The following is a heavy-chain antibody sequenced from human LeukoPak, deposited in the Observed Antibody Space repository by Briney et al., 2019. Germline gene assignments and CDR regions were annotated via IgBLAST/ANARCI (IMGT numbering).Heavy chain of an antibody. CDR2: IWYDGSNK. Sequence: QPGRSLRLSCAASGFTFSSYGMHWVRQAPGKGLEWVAVIWYDGSNKYYADSVKGRFTISRDNSKNTLYLQMNSLRAEDTAVYYCARDTRKVWYYGSGSREGFYYWGQGTLVTVSS. CDR3: ARDTRKVWYYGSGSREGFYY. J-gene: IGHJ4*02. CDR1: GFTFSSYG. D-gene: IGHD3-10*01. V-gene: IGHV3-33*01.